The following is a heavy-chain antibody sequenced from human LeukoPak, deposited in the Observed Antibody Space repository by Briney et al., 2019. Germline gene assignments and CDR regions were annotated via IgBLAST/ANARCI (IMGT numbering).Heavy chain of an antibody. J-gene: IGHJ4*02. CDR3: ARAGRAYYYDSSGYYPEDY. V-gene: IGHV1-69*13. CDR1: GYTFTSYG. Sequence: ASVKVSCKASGYTFTSYGISWVRQAPGQGLEWMGGIIPIFGTANYAQKFQGRVTITADESTSTAYMELSSLRSEDTAVYYCARAGRAYYYDSSGYYPEDYWGQGTLVTVSS. CDR2: IIPIFGTA. D-gene: IGHD3-22*01.